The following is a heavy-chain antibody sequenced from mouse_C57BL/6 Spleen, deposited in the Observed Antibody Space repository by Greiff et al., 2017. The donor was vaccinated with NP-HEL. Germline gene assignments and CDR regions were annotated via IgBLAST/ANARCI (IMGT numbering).Heavy chain of an antibody. Sequence: EVMLVESGGGLVQPGASLRLSCAASGFTFTDYYMSWVRQPPGKAPEWLGLIRNKANGYTTEYNASVKGRFTISRDNSQNILYLQMNTLRAEDSATYYCVKAAHYDYDWVRWGQGTLVTVSA. D-gene: IGHD2-4*01. CDR3: VKAAHYDYDWVR. V-gene: IGHV7-4*01. J-gene: IGHJ3*01. CDR1: GFTFTDYY. CDR2: IRNKANGYTT.